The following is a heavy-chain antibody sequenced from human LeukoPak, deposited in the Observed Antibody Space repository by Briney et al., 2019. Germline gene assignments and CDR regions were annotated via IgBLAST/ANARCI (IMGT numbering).Heavy chain of an antibody. CDR3: ARLGIVVVPAAIPVFDY. V-gene: IGHV3-48*01. D-gene: IGHD2-2*02. CDR1: GFTFSSYS. Sequence: GGSLRLSCAASGFTFSSYSMTWVRQAPGKGLEWVSYISSSSSTIYYADSVKGRFTISRDNAKNSLYLQMNSLRAEDTAVYYCARLGIVVVPAAIPVFDYWGQGTLVTVSS. CDR2: ISSSSSTI. J-gene: IGHJ4*02.